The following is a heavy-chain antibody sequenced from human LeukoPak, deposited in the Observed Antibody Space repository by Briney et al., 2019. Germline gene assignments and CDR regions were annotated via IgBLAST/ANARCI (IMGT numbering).Heavy chain of an antibody. CDR2: ISGSGGTT. Sequence: PGGSLRLSCVASGFNFSDYAMNWVRQAPGKGLEWVSAISGSGGTTHYADSVKGRFAISRDKSKNTLSLQMSHLRHEDTARYYCAKDRYSNYGNWFDPWGQGTQVTVFS. CDR3: AKDRYSNYGNWFDP. J-gene: IGHJ5*02. V-gene: IGHV3-23*01. CDR1: GFNFSDYA. D-gene: IGHD4-11*01.